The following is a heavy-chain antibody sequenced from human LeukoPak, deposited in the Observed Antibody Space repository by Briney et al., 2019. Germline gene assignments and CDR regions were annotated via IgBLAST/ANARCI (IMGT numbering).Heavy chain of an antibody. CDR3: ARAPMGTAAFY. V-gene: IGHV1-8*01. D-gene: IGHD2-2*01. J-gene: IGHJ4*02. CDR1: GYTFTNFD. Sequence: ASVKVSCKASGYTFTNFDINWVRQAPGQGLEWMGWMNPVTGDAGSTQKFQGRVTLTRDTSISTAYMELSSLTSDDTAFYYCARAPMGTAAFYWGQGTLVTVSS. CDR2: MNPVTGDA.